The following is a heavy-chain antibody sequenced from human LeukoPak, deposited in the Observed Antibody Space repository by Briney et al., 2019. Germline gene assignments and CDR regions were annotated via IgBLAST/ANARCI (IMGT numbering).Heavy chain of an antibody. J-gene: IGHJ4*02. D-gene: IGHD4-17*01. Sequence: SETLSLTCAVSGYSISSGYYWGWIRQAPGKGLEWIGIIYHSGSTYYNPSLKSRVTISVDTSKNQFSLNLSSVTAADTAVYYCARADYGDYYFDYWGQGTLVTVPS. CDR2: IYHSGST. V-gene: IGHV4-38-2*01. CDR3: ARADYGDYYFDY. CDR1: GYSISSGYY.